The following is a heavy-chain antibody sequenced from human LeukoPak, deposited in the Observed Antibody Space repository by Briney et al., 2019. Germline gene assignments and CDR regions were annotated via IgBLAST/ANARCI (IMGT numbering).Heavy chain of an antibody. J-gene: IGHJ3*02. CDR3: ARVSQFWAFDI. Sequence: PSETLSLTCTVSGGSISSGGYYWSWIRQHPGKGLEWIGYVYYSGSTYYNPSLKSRVTISVDTSKNQFSLKLSSVTAADTAVYYCARVSQFWAFDIWGQGTMVTVSS. CDR2: VYYSGST. V-gene: IGHV4-31*03. CDR1: GGSISSGGYY. D-gene: IGHD3-3*01.